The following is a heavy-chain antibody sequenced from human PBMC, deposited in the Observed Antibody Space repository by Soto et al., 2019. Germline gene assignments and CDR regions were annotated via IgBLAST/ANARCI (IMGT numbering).Heavy chain of an antibody. CDR3: ARGGIAAAGRVVRWFDP. CDR1: GGSFSGYY. D-gene: IGHD6-13*01. Sequence: QVQLQQWGAGLLKPSETLSLTCAVYGGSFSGYYWSWIRQPPGKGLEWIGEINHSGSTNYNPSLKRRVTISVDTSKNQFSLTLSSVTAADTAVYYCARGGIAAAGRVVRWFDPWGQGTLVTVSS. CDR2: INHSGST. V-gene: IGHV4-34*01. J-gene: IGHJ5*02.